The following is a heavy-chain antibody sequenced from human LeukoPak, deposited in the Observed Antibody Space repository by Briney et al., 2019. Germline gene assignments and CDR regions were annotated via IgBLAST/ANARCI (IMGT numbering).Heavy chain of an antibody. CDR3: ARAEYFSGYYYDR. J-gene: IGHJ4*02. D-gene: IGHD3-22*01. V-gene: IGHV3-64*01. Sequence: GSLRLSCAASGFTFSSYAMHWVRQAPGKGLEYVSAISSNGGSTYYANSVKGRFTISRDNSKNTLYLQMGSLRAEDMAVYYCARAEYFSGYYYDRWGQGTLVTVSS. CDR1: GFTFSSYA. CDR2: ISSNGGST.